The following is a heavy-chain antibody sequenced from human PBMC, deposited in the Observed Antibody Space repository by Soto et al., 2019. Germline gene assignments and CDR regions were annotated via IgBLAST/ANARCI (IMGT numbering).Heavy chain of an antibody. D-gene: IGHD5-18*01. CDR3: ARRGYSYGTSPFDY. Sequence: QVQLQQWGAGLLKPSETLSLTCAVYGGSFSGYYWSWIRQPPGKGLEWIGEINHSGSTNYNPSLKSRVTISVDTSTNQFSLKLSSVTAADTAVYYCARRGYSYGTSPFDYWGQGTLVTVSS. J-gene: IGHJ4*02. V-gene: IGHV4-34*01. CDR1: GGSFSGYY. CDR2: INHSGST.